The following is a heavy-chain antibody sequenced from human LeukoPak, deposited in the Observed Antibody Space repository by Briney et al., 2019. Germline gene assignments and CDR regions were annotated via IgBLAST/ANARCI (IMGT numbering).Heavy chain of an antibody. D-gene: IGHD2/OR15-2a*01. CDR1: GASISSGDYY. J-gene: IGHJ4*02. CDR2: IYKTGST. V-gene: IGHV4-61*02. Sequence: SETLSLTCVVSGASISSGDYYWSWVRQPAGQGLEWIGRIYKTGSTYYNPSLTNRVTMSHDLSKNEFYLKVTSVAAADTAIYFCATDRIALGFDYWGQGALVTVAS. CDR3: ATDRIALGFDY.